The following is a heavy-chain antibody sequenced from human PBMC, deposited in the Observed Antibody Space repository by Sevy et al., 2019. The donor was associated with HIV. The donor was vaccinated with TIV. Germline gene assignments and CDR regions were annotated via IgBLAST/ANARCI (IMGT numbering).Heavy chain of an antibody. J-gene: IGHJ4*02. CDR2: INQDGSEK. CDR3: ARETGSSHFDY. D-gene: IGHD3-10*01. Sequence: GGSLRLSCAASGFTFSKYWMSWVRQAPGKGLEWVANINQDGSEKYYVDSVKGRFTFSRDNGKNSLYLQMNSLRAEDTAVYYCARETGSSHFDYWGQGTLVTVSS. V-gene: IGHV3-7*01. CDR1: GFTFSKYW.